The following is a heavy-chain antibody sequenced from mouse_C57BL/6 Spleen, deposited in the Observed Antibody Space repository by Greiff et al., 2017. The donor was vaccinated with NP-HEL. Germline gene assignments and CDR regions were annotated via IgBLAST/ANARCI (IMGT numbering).Heavy chain of an antibody. J-gene: IGHJ3*01. Sequence: EVKLMESGGGLVQPGGSMKLSCVASGFTFSNYWMNWVRQSPEKGLEWVAQIRLKSDNYATHYAESVKGRFTISRDDSKSSVYLQMNNLRAEDTGIYYCTGPSAWFADRGQGTLVTVSA. V-gene: IGHV6-3*01. CDR3: TGPSAWFAD. CDR1: GFTFSNYW. CDR2: IRLKSDNYAT.